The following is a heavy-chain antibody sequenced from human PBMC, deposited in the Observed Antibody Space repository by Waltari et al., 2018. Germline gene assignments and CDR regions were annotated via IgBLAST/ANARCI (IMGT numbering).Heavy chain of an antibody. D-gene: IGHD5-12*01. Sequence: QITLTESGPTLVKPTQTLPLTCNFSGFAMTNSREGMGWVRQPPGQALEWLALIYWNDDKRYRPALRGRLTITKDSSKNQGVLTMTKMDPVDTATYYCGRITRRVTTIRGHFDLWGRGILVTVSS. CDR3: GRITRRVTTIRGHFDL. CDR2: IYWNDDK. V-gene: IGHV2-5*01. J-gene: IGHJ2*01. CDR1: GFAMTNSREG.